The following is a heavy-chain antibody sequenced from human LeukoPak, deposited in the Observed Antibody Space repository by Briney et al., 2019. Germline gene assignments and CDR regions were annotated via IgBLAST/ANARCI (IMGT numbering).Heavy chain of an antibody. CDR2: IRYDGSNK. J-gene: IGHJ4*02. CDR3: AKGYYFDILSGYSSLDS. Sequence: PGRSLRLSCAASGFSASGFTFSTFGMHWVRQAPGKGLEWVAFIRYDGSNKYYADSVKGRFTISRDDSKNTLYLQMNSLRAEDTAAYYCAKGYYFDILSGYSSLDSWGQGTLVTVSS. CDR1: GFTFSTFG. D-gene: IGHD3-9*01. V-gene: IGHV3-30*02.